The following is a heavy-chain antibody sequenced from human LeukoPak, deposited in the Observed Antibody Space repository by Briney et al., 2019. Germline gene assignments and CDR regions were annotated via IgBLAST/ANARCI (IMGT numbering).Heavy chain of an antibody. J-gene: IGHJ2*01. CDR2: INHSGST. CDR1: GGSFSGYY. Sequence: PSETLSLTCAVYGGSFSGYYWSWLRQPPGKGLEWIGEINHSGSTNYNPSLKSRVTISVDTPKNQFSLKLSSVTAADTAVYYCARDPGTFDWYFDLWGRGTLVTVSS. CDR3: ARDPGTFDWYFDL. V-gene: IGHV4-34*01. D-gene: IGHD1-7*01.